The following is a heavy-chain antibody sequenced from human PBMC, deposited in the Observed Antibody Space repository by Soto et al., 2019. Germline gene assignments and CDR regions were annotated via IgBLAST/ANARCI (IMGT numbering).Heavy chain of an antibody. CDR3: AKEIFAAAYAATSAFDL. V-gene: IGHV3-23*01. Sequence: PXXSLRLCYAASGFTFSSHAMCWLPQAPGTEPEWVAFVDGSGGDTSYPDSVKGRFTISRDNSENSLYPYMNSLRAEETGRYFCAKEIFAAAYAATSAFDLWGQGTLVTVPQ. CDR1: GFTFSSHA. D-gene: IGHD2-8*01. J-gene: IGHJ4*02. CDR2: VDGSGGDT.